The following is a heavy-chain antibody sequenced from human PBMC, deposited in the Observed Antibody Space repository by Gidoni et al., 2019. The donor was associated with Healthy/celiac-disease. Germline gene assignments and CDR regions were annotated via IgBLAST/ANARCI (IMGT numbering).Heavy chain of an antibody. CDR1: GFSLSNARMG. V-gene: IGHV2-26*01. D-gene: IGHD3-22*01. Sequence: QVTLKESGPVLVKPTETLTLTCTVSGFSLSNARMGVSWIRQPPGKALEWLAHIFSNDEKSYSTSLKSRLTISKDTSKSQVVLTMTNMDPVDTATYYCARFLPASMIVVAEGAFDIWGQGTMVTVSS. J-gene: IGHJ3*02. CDR2: IFSNDEK. CDR3: ARFLPASMIVVAEGAFDI.